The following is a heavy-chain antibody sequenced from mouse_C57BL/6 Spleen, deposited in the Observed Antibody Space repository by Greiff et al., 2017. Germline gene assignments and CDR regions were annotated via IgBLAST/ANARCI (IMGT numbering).Heavy chain of an antibody. CDR1: GYSFTGYY. D-gene: IGHD1-1*01. CDR3: ARGYGSSYFEY. V-gene: IGHV1-66*01. J-gene: IGHJ2*01. CDR2: IYPGSGNT. Sequence: VQLQQSGPELVKPGASVKISCKASGYSFTGYYINWVKQRPGQGLEWIGWIYPGSGNTKYNEKFKGKATLTADTSSSTAYLQLSSLTSEDSAVYYCARGYGSSYFEYWGQGTTLP.